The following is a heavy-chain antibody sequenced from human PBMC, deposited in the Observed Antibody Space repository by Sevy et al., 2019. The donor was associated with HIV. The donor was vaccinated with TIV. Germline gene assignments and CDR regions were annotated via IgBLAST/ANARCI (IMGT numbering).Heavy chain of an antibody. J-gene: IGHJ3*02. V-gene: IGHV3-30-3*01. CDR2: ISYDGSNK. CDR3: ARENDAFDI. Sequence: GGSLRLSCAASGFTFSSYAMHWVRQAPGKGLEWVAVISYDGSNKYYSDTVKGRFTISRDNSKNTLYLQMNSLRAEDTAVYYCARENDAFDIWGQGTMVTVSS. CDR1: GFTFSSYA.